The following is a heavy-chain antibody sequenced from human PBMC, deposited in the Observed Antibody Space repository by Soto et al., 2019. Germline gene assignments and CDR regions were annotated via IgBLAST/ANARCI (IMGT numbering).Heavy chain of an antibody. V-gene: IGHV3-23*01. J-gene: IGHJ2*01. CDR1: GFTFSSNA. D-gene: IGHD4-17*01. CDR2: ISGSGGST. Sequence: EVQLLESGGGLVQPGGSLRLSCTTSGFTFSSNAMNWVRQAPGKGLEWVSSISGSGGSTYYADSVRGRFTISRDNSKNTLYLQMNSLRAEDTAVYYCAKDEYGGNSAVYWYFDLWGRGTLVAVSS. CDR3: AKDEYGGNSAVYWYFDL.